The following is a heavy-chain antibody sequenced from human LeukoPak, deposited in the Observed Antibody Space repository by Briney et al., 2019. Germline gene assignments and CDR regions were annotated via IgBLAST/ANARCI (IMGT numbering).Heavy chain of an antibody. D-gene: IGHD3-22*01. V-gene: IGHV3-23*01. CDR1: GFTFSSYA. CDR3: AKTVDYYDSSGPDY. J-gene: IGHJ4*02. CDR2: ISGSGGST. Sequence: GGSLRPSCAASGFTFSSYAMSWVRQAPGKGLEWVSAISGSGGSTYYADSVKGRFTISRDNSKNTLYLQMNSLRAEDTAVYYCAKTVDYYDSSGPDYWGQGTLVTVSS.